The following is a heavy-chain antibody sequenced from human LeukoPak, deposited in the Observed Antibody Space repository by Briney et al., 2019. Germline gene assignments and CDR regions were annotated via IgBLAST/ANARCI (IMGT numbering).Heavy chain of an antibody. CDR2: IYLSGTP. CDR3: AREDPQTTVPEGLDV. V-gene: IGHV4-59*01. J-gene: IGHJ6*02. CDR1: GGSISNYY. Sequence: SETLSLTCTVSGGSISNYYWSWLRQPPGKGLEWIGYIYLSGTPNINPSLKSRVTISVDMSKNQFSLKLSSVTAADTAVYYCAREDPQTTVPEGLDVWGQGTTVTVSS. D-gene: IGHD4-17*01.